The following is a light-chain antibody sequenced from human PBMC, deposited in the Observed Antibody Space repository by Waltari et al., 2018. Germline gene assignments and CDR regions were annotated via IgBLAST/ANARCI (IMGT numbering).Light chain of an antibody. CDR3: GTWDSSLSGAV. CDR2: ENT. V-gene: IGLV1-51*02. CDR1: SPNIGNNY. Sequence: QSVLTQPPSVSAAPGQGVTISCSGGSPNIGNNYVSWYRQFPGTAPKLLIYENTERPSGIPGRFSGSKSGTSATLDITGLQAGDEADYYCGTWDSSLSGAVFGGGTHLTVL. J-gene: IGLJ7*01.